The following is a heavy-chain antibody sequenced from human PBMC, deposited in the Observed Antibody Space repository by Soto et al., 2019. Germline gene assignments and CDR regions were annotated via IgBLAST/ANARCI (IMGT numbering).Heavy chain of an antibody. V-gene: IGHV3-74*01. CDR2: INPYGSTT. D-gene: IGHD2-15*01. CDR3: ARGAGSAHYVDS. J-gene: IGHJ4*02. CDR1: GFTFSSYW. Sequence: GGTLRLCCAASGFTFSSYWMHWVRQAPGKGLVWVSRINPYGSTTNYADSVKGQFTISRDNAKNTLYLQMNSLRAEDTAVDYCARGAGSAHYVDSWGQGTLVTVSS.